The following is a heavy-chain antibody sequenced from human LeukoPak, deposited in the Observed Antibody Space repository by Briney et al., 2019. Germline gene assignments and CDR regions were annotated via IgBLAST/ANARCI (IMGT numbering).Heavy chain of an antibody. CDR1: GDPITSTSHY. D-gene: IGHD1-26*01. CDR2: ISYSGST. CDR3: ARSPSGSYLRFDS. V-gene: IGHV4-39*01. Sequence: SETLSLTCSVSGDPITSTSHYWGWIRQPPGKGLEWIGSISYSGSTFYHPSLKSRVTISIARSKNQFSLSLYSLTAADTAVYYCARSPSGSYLRFDSWGQGTLVIVSS. J-gene: IGHJ4*02.